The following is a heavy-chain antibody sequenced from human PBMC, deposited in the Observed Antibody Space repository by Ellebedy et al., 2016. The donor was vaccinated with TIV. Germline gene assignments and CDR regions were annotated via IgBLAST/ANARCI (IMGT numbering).Heavy chain of an antibody. J-gene: IGHJ4*02. CDR3: AKERWELAPDY. V-gene: IGHV3-30-3*01. D-gene: IGHD1-26*01. CDR2: ISYDGSNK. CDR1: GFTFSSYA. Sequence: GESLKISCAASGFTFSSYAMHWVRQAPGKGLEWVAVISYDGSNKYYADSVKGRFTISRDNSKNTLYLQMNSLRAEDTAVYYCAKERWELAPDYWGQGTLVTVSS.